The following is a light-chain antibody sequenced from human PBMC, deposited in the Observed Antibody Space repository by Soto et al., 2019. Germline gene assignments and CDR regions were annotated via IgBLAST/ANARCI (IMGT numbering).Light chain of an antibody. J-gene: IGLJ2*01. V-gene: IGLV2-14*01. CDR3: SSYTSSSTPHVV. CDR2: EVS. CDR1: GSDVGGYNY. Sequence: QSVLTQPASVSGSPGQSITISCTGTGSDVGGYNYVSWYQHHPGKAPKLMIYEVSNRPSGVSNRFSGSKSGNTASLTISGLQAKDEADYYCSSYTSSSTPHVVFGGGTKLTVL.